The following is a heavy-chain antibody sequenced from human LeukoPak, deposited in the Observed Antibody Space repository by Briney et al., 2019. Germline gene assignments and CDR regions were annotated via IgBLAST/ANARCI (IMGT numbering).Heavy chain of an antibody. V-gene: IGHV3-7*01. CDR1: GFTFSSYW. CDR3: ARESAYDSSGYYFTYYYYMDV. J-gene: IGHJ6*03. Sequence: PGGSLRLSCAASGFTFSSYWMSWVRQAPGKGLEWVANIKQDGSEKYYVDSVKGRFTISRDNAKNSLYLQMNSLRAEDTAVYYCARESAYDSSGYYFTYYYYMDVWGKGTTVTVSS. CDR2: IKQDGSEK. D-gene: IGHD3-22*01.